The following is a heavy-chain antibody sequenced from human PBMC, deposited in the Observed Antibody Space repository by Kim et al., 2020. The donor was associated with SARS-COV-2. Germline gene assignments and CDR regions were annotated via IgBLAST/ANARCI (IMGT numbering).Heavy chain of an antibody. V-gene: IGHV4-39*07. J-gene: IGHJ5*02. Sequence: SLQSRVTISVDTSKNQFSLKLSSVTAADTAVYYCAGAPRRMSSPHNWFDPWGQGTLVTVSS. D-gene: IGHD3-10*01. CDR3: AGAPRRMSSPHNWFDP.